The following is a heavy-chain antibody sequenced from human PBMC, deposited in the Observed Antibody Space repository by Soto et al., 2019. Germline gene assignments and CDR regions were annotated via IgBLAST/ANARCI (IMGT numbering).Heavy chain of an antibody. Sequence: GVSLRLSCSASGFTVSYNYMSWVRQAPGKGLEWVSVIYSGGNTYYADSVKGRFTISRDDSKNTVYLQMNSLRADDTAVYYCARKKTFGEFESWGQGTMVTVS. V-gene: IGHV3-53*01. CDR2: IYSGGNT. CDR3: ARKKTFGEFES. D-gene: IGHD3-16*01. J-gene: IGHJ3*01. CDR1: GFTVSYNY.